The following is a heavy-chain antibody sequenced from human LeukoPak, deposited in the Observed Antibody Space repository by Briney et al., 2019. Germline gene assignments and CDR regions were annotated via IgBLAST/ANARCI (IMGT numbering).Heavy chain of an antibody. CDR3: ARVDGGRYCSGGSCYSDWFDP. V-gene: IGHV4-39*07. J-gene: IGHJ5*02. D-gene: IGHD2-15*01. CDR2: IHYSGST. Sequence: SETLSLTCTVSGGSISSSSYYWGWIRQPPGKGLEWIGSIHYSGSTYYNPSLKSRVTISVDTSKNQFSLKLSSVTAADTAVYYCARVDGGRYCSGGSCYSDWFDPWGQGTLVTVSS. CDR1: GGSISSSSYY.